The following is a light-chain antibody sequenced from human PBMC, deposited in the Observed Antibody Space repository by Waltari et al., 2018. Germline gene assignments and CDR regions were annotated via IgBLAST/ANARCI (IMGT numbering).Light chain of an antibody. J-gene: IGLJ1*01. Sequence: QSVVTQPPSASGTPGQRVTVSCSGTSSNIGSNFIFWYQHLPGTAPKLLIYRNNQRPSGCPDRFSASKSGTYASWAISGLRSEDEAEYYCATWDDSLSGYVFGPGTKVTVL. V-gene: IGLV1-47*01. CDR3: ATWDDSLSGYV. CDR2: RNN. CDR1: SSNIGSNF.